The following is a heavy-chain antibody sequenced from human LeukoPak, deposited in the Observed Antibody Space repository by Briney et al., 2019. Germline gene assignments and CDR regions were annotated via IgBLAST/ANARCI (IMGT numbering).Heavy chain of an antibody. Sequence: SETLSLTCAVYGGSSSGYYWSWIRQPPGKGLEWIGEINHSGSTNYNPSLKSRVTISVDTSKNQFSLKLSSVTAADTAVYYCARVLSRYDFWSGSRDAFDIWGQGTMVTVSS. D-gene: IGHD3-3*01. J-gene: IGHJ3*02. V-gene: IGHV4-34*01. CDR2: INHSGST. CDR3: ARVLSRYDFWSGSRDAFDI. CDR1: GGSSSGYY.